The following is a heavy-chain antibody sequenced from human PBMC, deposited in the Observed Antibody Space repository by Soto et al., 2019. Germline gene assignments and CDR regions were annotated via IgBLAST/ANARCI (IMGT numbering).Heavy chain of an antibody. CDR2: IHNDGSTT. CDR1: GFTFSSYW. V-gene: IGHV3-74*01. CDR3: ARDNGNSY. Sequence: EVQLVASGGGLVQPGGSVRLSCAASGFTFSSYWMQWVRTAPGKGLMWVSRIHNDGSTTRYADSVQGRFTISRDNAKNTLYLQMSSLRVEDTAVYYCARDNGNSYCGQGTLGTVSS. J-gene: IGHJ4*01. D-gene: IGHD1-7*01.